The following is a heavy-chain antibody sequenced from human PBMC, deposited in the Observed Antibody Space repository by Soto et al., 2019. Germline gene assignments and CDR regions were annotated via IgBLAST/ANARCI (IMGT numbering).Heavy chain of an antibody. D-gene: IGHD2-2*01. J-gene: IGHJ4*02. CDR3: AKDRNHPRDQLHY. V-gene: IGHV3-23*01. CDR2: ISANGQGI. Sequence: GGSLRLSCAASGFTFSTYALSWVRQAPGKGLEWVSAISANGQGIYYADSVRGRFTISRDNSKNTIFLHMDSLRAEDTAVYYSAKDRNHPRDQLHYWGQGTLVTVSS. CDR1: GFTFSTYA.